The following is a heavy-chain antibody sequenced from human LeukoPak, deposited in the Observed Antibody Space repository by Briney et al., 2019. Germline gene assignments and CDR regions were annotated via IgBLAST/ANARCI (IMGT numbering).Heavy chain of an antibody. CDR3: ARDRAMASLYYFDY. CDR1: GFTFSSYG. CDR2: IWYDGSSK. Sequence: GRSLRLSCAASGFTFSSYGMHWVRQAPGKGLEWVAIIWYDGSSKYYADSVKGRFTISRDNSKNTLYLQMNSLRAEDTSVYFCARDRAMASLYYFDYWGQGTLVTVSS. D-gene: IGHD5-24*01. V-gene: IGHV3-33*01. J-gene: IGHJ4*02.